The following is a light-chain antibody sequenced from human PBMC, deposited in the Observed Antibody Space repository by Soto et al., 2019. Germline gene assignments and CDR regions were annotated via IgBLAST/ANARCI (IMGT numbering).Light chain of an antibody. Sequence: DIQMTQSPSTLSASVGDRVTITCRASQSIRTWLAWYQQKPGKAPRLLMYQASSLKSGVPSRFSGSGSETEFTLTITSLQPDYTATYFCQQYSTYLWTFGQGTKVDIK. CDR1: QSIRTW. J-gene: IGKJ1*01. V-gene: IGKV1-5*03. CDR3: QQYSTYLWT. CDR2: QAS.